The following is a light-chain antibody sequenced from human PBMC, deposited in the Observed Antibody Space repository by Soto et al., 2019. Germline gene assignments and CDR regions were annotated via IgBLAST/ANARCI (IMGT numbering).Light chain of an antibody. V-gene: IGKV1-12*02. Sequence: DIQMTQSPSSVSASIGDRVTITCRASQIIGSWLAWYQQKPGIAPTLLIYAASSLQSGVPSRFSGSGSGSDFTLTITCLQAEDSATYYGQQSNSFPFTFGPGTKVDIK. CDR3: QQSNSFPFT. CDR1: QIIGSW. J-gene: IGKJ3*01. CDR2: AAS.